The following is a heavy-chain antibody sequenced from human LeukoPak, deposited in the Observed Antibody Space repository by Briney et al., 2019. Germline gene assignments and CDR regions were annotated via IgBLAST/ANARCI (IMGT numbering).Heavy chain of an antibody. V-gene: IGHV1-69*13. CDR1: GGTFSSYA. J-gene: IGHJ4*02. Sequence: GASVKVSCKASGGTFSSYAISWVRQAPGQGLEWMGGIIPIFGTANYAQKFQGRVTITADESTSTAYMELSSLRSEDTAVYYCARSKAYSGYFDYWGQGTLVTVSS. CDR3: ARSKAYSGYFDY. D-gene: IGHD4-11*01. CDR2: IIPIFGTA.